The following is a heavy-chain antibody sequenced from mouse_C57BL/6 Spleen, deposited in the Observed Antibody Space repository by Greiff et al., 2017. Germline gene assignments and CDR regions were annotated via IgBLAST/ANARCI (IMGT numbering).Heavy chain of an antibody. J-gene: IGHJ3*01. V-gene: IGHV1-82*01. CDR1: GYAFSSSW. D-gene: IGHD2-14*01. CDR2: IYPGAGDT. CDR3: AGYRFAY. Sequence: VQLQQSGPELVKPGASVKISCKASGYAFSSSWMNWVKQRPGKGLEWIGRIYPGAGDTNYNGKFKGKATLTADKSSSTAYMQLSSLTSEDSAVYFCAGYRFAYWGQGTLVTVSA.